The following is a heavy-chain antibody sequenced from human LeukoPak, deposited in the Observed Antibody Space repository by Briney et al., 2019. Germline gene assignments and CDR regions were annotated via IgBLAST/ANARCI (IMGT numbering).Heavy chain of an antibody. V-gene: IGHV4-39*01. J-gene: IGHJ4*02. CDR1: GASFSSTSYF. CDR3: ARFPRSLGYFDY. Sequence: LETLSLTCTVSGASFSSTSYFWGWIRQPPGRGLEYLGNIYYSGNTYNNPSLKSRVTLSADTSKNQYSLKVTSVTAADTAVYYCARFPRSLGYFDYWGQGILVTVSP. CDR2: IYYSGNT. D-gene: IGHD2-15*01.